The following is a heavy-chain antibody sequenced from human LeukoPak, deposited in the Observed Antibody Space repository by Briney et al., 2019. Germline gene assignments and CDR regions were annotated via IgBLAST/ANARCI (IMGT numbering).Heavy chain of an antibody. Sequence: GGSLRLSCAASGFSFSKYWMHWVRQTPGEGLVWVARIKEDGTYTSYADSVKGRFTISRDNARNTVFLKMNSLRAEDTAVYYCARDFDMGITPGDDFDFWGQGTLVTVSS. J-gene: IGHJ4*02. CDR1: GFSFSKYW. V-gene: IGHV3-74*01. CDR3: ARDFDMGITPGDDFDF. D-gene: IGHD3-9*01. CDR2: IKEDGTYT.